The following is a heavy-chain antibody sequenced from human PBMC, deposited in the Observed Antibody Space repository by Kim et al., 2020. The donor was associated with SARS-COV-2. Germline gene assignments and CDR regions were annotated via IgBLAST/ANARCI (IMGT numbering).Heavy chain of an antibody. CDR2: INPNDGSA. J-gene: IGHJ5*02. CDR3: ARTDSGSFAH. V-gene: IGHV1-46*01. CDR1: GYTFSSYF. Sequence: ASVKVSCTASGYTFSSYFIHWVRQAPGQGPEWMGLINPNDGSARYVEKFQGRVTMTRDTPTRTVYMELSSLTSEDTAVYYCARTDSGSFAHWGQGTLVTVSS. D-gene: IGHD1-26*01.